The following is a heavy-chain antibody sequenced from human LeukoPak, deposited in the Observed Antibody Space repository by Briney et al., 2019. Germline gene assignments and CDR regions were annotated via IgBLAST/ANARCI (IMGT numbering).Heavy chain of an antibody. CDR1: GFTFSSYA. V-gene: IGHV3-23*01. CDR3: AKDLRYYGSGSPDP. J-gene: IGHJ5*02. Sequence: GGSLRLSCAASGFTFSSYAMSWVRQAPGKGLEWVSAISGSGGSTYYADSVKGRFTISRDNSKNTLYLQMNSLRAEDTAVYYCAKDLRYYGSGSPDPWGQGTLVTVSS. D-gene: IGHD3-10*01. CDR2: ISGSGGST.